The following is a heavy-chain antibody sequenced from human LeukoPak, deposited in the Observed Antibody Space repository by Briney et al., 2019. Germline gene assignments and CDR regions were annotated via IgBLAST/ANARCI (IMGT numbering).Heavy chain of an antibody. CDR2: MKGDGSEI. V-gene: IGHV3-7*03. CDR3: ARDLGWLLLDY. D-gene: IGHD2-15*01. Sequence: GGSLRLSCAASGFIFSNYWMDWGRQVPGKGLEWVANMKGDGSEIYYVDSVKGRFTISRDNAKNSLYLQMNNLRAEDTAIYYCARDLGWLLLDYWGQGTLVTVSS. CDR1: GFIFSNYW. J-gene: IGHJ4*02.